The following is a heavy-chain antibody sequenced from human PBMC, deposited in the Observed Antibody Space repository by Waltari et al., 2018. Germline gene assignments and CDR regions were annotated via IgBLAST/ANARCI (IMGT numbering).Heavy chain of an antibody. CDR3: ARYCSGGSCYWDHYYGMDV. CDR1: GYTFTSYG. D-gene: IGHD2-15*01. V-gene: IGHV1-18*04. J-gene: IGHJ6*02. Sequence: QVQLVQSGAEVKKPGASVKVSCKASGYTFTSYGISWVRQAPGQGLEWMGWISADNGNTNTAQKLQGRVTMTTDTSTSTAYMELRSLRSDDTAVYYCARYCSGGSCYWDHYYGMDVWGQGTTVTVS. CDR2: ISADNGNT.